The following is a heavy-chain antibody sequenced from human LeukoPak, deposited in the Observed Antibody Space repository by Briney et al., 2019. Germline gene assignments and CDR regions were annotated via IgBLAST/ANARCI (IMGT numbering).Heavy chain of an antibody. Sequence: SETLSLTCTVSGDSISSGSYYWSWIRQPAGKGLEWIGRTYPSGSTNYNSSLRGRVTISVDTSKNQFSLKLSSVTAADTAVYFCARGARGIAVAGLWGQGILVTVFS. D-gene: IGHD6-19*01. CDR3: ARGARGIAVAGL. CDR2: TYPSGST. CDR1: GDSISSGSYY. J-gene: IGHJ4*02. V-gene: IGHV4-61*02.